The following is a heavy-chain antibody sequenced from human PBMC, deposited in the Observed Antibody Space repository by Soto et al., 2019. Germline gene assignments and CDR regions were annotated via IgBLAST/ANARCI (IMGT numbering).Heavy chain of an antibody. V-gene: IGHV3-66*01. D-gene: IGHD3-16*01. CDR1: GFTVSNNY. J-gene: IGHJ4*02. CDR2: IYSGGST. Sequence: PAGSLRLSCAASGFTVSNNYMSWVRQAPGKGLEWVSLIYSGGSTYYADSVKGRFTISRDSSKNTLYLQMNSLRAEDTAMYYCAAYSHKGYWGQGTLVTVSS. CDR3: AAYSHKGY.